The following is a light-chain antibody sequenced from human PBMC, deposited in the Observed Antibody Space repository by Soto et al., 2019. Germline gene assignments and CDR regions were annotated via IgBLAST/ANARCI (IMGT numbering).Light chain of an antibody. Sequence: QSVLTQPPSASGSPGQSVTISCTGTSSDVGAHNFVSWHQQHPGKAPQLMVYEVSKRSSGVPDRFSGSKSGNTASLTVSGLQAEDEADYYCSSYAGSNNYVFGTGTKLTVL. CDR2: EVS. CDR3: SSYAGSNNYV. J-gene: IGLJ1*01. V-gene: IGLV2-8*01. CDR1: SSDVGAHNF.